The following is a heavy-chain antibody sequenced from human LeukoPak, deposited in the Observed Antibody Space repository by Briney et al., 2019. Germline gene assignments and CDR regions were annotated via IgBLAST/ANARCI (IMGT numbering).Heavy chain of an antibody. CDR1: GFTFSDYY. J-gene: IGHJ4*02. D-gene: IGHD6-13*01. CDR3: ATSKQQLDY. Sequence: PGGSLRLSCAASGFTFSDYYMSWVRQAPGKGLEWVSAISGSGGSTYYADSVKGRFTISRDNSKNTLYLQMNSLRAEDTAVYYCATSKQQLDYWGQGTLVTVSS. CDR2: ISGSGGST. V-gene: IGHV3-23*01.